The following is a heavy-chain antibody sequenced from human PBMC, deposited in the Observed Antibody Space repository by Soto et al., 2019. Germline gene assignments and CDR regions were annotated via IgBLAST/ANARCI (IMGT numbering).Heavy chain of an antibody. CDR1: GFTFSSYL. D-gene: IGHD6-13*01. CDR2: INSDGSTT. V-gene: IGHV3-74*01. CDR3: TRPQAAGSIDY. J-gene: IGHJ4*02. Sequence: GGSMRLSCAASGFTFSSYLRHWVRRAPGRGLVWVSHINSDGSTTSYAAPVKGRFTISRDDSKNTAYLQMNSLKTEDTAVYYCTRPQAAGSIDYWGQGTLVTVSS.